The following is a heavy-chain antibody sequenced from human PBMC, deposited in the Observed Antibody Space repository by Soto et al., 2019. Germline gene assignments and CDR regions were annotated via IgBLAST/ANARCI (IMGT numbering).Heavy chain of an antibody. Sequence: SETLSLTWTVSGGSISSYYWSWIRQPPGKGLEWIGYIFYSGSTNYNPSLKSRVTISVDTSKNQFSLKLSSVTAADTAVYYCARRYSSSLDFSGQGTLVTVSS. CDR1: GGSISSYY. J-gene: IGHJ4*02. D-gene: IGHD6-13*01. V-gene: IGHV4-59*08. CDR2: IFYSGST. CDR3: ARRYSSSLDF.